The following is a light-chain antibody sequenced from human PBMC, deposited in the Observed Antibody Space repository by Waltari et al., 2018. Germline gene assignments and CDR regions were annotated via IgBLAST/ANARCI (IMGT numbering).Light chain of an antibody. J-gene: IGKJ4*01. V-gene: IGKV1-12*01. CDR1: QGISSW. CDR2: AAS. CDR3: QQGYNTPLT. Sequence: DIQMTQSPSYLSASVGDKVTITCRASQGISSWLAWYQQKPGKAPKLLIYAASRLQSGVPSRFSGSGSGTDYTLTISSLQPEDFATYYCQQGYNTPLTFGGGTKVEIK.